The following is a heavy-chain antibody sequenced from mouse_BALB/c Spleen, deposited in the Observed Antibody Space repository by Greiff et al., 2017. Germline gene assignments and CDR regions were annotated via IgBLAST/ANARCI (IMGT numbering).Heavy chain of an antibody. J-gene: IGHJ2*01. CDR1: GYTFSSYW. CDR3: ARRATGYYFDY. CDR2: ILPGSGST. Sequence: QVQLKESGAELMKPGASVKISCKATGYTFSSYWIEWVKQRPGHGLEWIGEILPGSGSTNYNEKFKGKATFTADTSSNTAYMQLSSLTSEDSAVYYCARRATGYYFDYWGQGTTLTVSS. D-gene: IGHD4-1*02. V-gene: IGHV1-9*01.